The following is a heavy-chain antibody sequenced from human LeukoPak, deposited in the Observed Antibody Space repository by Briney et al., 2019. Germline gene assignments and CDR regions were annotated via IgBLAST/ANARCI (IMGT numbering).Heavy chain of an antibody. Sequence: GGSLRLSCAASGFTFSDYWMSWVRQAPGKGLEWVANIKNDGGEKYYVDPVKGRFTISRDNAENSLYLHMDSLRAEDTAVYYCAREPRGVSQSAWGQGTLVTVSS. CDR3: AREPRGVSQSA. D-gene: IGHD2-8*01. V-gene: IGHV3-7*01. J-gene: IGHJ5*02. CDR1: GFTFSDYW. CDR2: IKNDGGEK.